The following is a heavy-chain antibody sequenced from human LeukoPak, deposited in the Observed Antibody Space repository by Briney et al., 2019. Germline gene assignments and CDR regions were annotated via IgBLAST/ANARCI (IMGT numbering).Heavy chain of an antibody. D-gene: IGHD6-19*01. V-gene: IGHV1-2*02. Sequence: GASVKVSCKASGYTFTGYYMHWVRQAPGQGLEWMGWINPNSGGTNYAQKFQGRVTMTRDTSISTAYMELSRLRSDDTAVYYCARAVAGPKQYYFDYWGQGTLVTVSS. CDR3: ARAVAGPKQYYFDY. CDR2: INPNSGGT. J-gene: IGHJ4*02. CDR1: GYTFTGYY.